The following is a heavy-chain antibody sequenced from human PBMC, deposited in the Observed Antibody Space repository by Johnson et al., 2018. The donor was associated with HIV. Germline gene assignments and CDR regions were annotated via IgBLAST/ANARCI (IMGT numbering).Heavy chain of an antibody. CDR1: GFTVSSNY. CDR3: ARGRPRWEPLRGGAFDI. J-gene: IGHJ3*02. V-gene: IGHV3-66*01. D-gene: IGHD1-26*01. CDR2: IYSGGST. Sequence: VQLVESGGGLVQPGGSLRLSCAASGFTVSSNYMSWVRQAPGKGLEWVSVIYSGGSTYYADSVKGRFTLSRDNSKNTPYLQMNSRSAEDTAVYYCARGRPRWEPLRGGAFDIWGQGTMVTVSS.